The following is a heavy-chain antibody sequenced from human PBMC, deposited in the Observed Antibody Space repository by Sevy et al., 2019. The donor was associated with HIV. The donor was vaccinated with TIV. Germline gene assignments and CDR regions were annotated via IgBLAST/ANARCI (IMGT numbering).Heavy chain of an antibody. CDR2: IYPGDSTT. Sequence: GESLKISCKASGYIFTSHWIGWVRQMPGKGLEWMGIIYPGDSTTKYTPSFQGQVTISVDKSISTAYLQWSSLKASDTAMYYCASRLDCSAGSCYSQWGRGTLVTVSS. J-gene: IGHJ4*02. D-gene: IGHD2-15*01. V-gene: IGHV5-51*01. CDR3: ASRLDCSAGSCYSQ. CDR1: GYIFTSHW.